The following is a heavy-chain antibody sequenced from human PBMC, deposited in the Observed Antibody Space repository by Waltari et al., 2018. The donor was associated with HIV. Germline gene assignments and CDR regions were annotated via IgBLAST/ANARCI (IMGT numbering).Heavy chain of an antibody. V-gene: IGHV3-13*01. CDR1: GFTLRNYD. Sequence: EVQLMDSGGGLVQPGGSLRVSCAASGFTLRNYDIHWVRQVTGKGLEWVSGMGTAGDTYYSDSVKCRFTISRENAKNSLHLLMNSLRGEDTGIYYCARLLRAPAGGRFFYYIDYWGQGTPVTVSS. D-gene: IGHD2-15*01. CDR3: ARLLRAPAGGRFFYYIDY. J-gene: IGHJ4*02. CDR2: MGTAGDT.